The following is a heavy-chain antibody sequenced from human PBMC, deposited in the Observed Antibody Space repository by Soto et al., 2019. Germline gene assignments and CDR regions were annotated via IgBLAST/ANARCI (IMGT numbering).Heavy chain of an antibody. Sequence: EVQLLESGGGLVQPGGSLRLSCAASGFTFSNYAMNWGRQAPGKGLEWVSSIGTGGDTNYADSVKGRFTISRDNSRNTLYLQMNSLRAEDTALYYCAKNYYFDNWGQGTLVTFSS. CDR2: IGTGGDT. J-gene: IGHJ4*02. CDR1: GFTFSNYA. CDR3: AKNYYFDN. V-gene: IGHV3-23*01.